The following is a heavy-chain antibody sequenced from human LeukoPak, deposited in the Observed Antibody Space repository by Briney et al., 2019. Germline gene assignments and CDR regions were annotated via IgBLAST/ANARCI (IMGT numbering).Heavy chain of an antibody. CDR2: ISSSGSYI. D-gene: IGHD3-3*01. CDR3: VSDRDRGVGNCFDP. Sequence: GGSLRLSCAASGFIFSDYGMNWVRQAPGKGLEWVSSISSSGSYIYYADSMKGRFTVSRDNAKKSLYMQMNSLRADETVVYCCVSDRDRGVGNCFDPWGQGTLVTVSS. J-gene: IGHJ5*01. V-gene: IGHV3-21*01. CDR1: GFIFSDYG.